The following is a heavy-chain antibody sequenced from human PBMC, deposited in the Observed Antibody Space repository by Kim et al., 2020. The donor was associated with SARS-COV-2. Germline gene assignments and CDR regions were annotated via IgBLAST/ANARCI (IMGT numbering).Heavy chain of an antibody. J-gene: IGHJ3*02. CDR1: GFTFTTYN. Sequence: GGSLRLSCAASGFTFTTYNMNWVRQAPGKGLEWVSSISSSSSYKYYADSVKGRFTISRDNAKSSLYLQMNSLRAEDTAVYYCARGSSTVGATIDAFDMWGQGTMVTVSS. CDR2: ISSSSSYK. D-gene: IGHD1-26*01. V-gene: IGHV3-21*04. CDR3: ARGSSTVGATIDAFDM.